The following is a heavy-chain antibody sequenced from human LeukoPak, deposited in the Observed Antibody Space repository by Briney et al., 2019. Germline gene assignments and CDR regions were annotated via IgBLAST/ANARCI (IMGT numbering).Heavy chain of an antibody. J-gene: IGHJ4*02. D-gene: IGHD6-19*01. Sequence: GGSLRLSCAASGFAFSSYGMHWVRQAPGKGLEWVAVISYDGSNKYYADSVKGRFTISRDNSKNTLYLQMNSLRAEDTAVYYCAKGDSSGWPFDYWGQGTLVTVSS. CDR1: GFAFSSYG. V-gene: IGHV3-30*18. CDR3: AKGDSSGWPFDY. CDR2: ISYDGSNK.